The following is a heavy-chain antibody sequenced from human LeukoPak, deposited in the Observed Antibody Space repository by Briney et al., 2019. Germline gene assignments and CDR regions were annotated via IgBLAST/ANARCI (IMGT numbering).Heavy chain of an antibody. CDR3: ARGFYDGVNWFDP. J-gene: IGHJ5*02. Sequence: GGSLRLSCGASGFTFTSHWMSWVRQAPGKGLEWVTNIKQDGNEKYYVESVKGRFIISRDNAKNSLYLQMNSLRAEDTAVYYCARGFYDGVNWFDPWGQGTLVTVSS. D-gene: IGHD5/OR15-5a*01. CDR2: IKQDGNEK. V-gene: IGHV3-7*01. CDR1: GFTFTSHW.